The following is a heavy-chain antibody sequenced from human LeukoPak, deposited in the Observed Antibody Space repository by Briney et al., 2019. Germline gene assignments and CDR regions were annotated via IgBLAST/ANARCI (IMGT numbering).Heavy chain of an antibody. Sequence: ASVNVSCKASGYTFSSYSMHWVRQAPGQGLEWMGIINPSDGSTSYAQKFQGRVTMTRDTSTSTVYMELSSLRSEDTAAYYCAREFYYESSAYGFEYWGQGTLVTVSS. D-gene: IGHD3-22*01. CDR3: AREFYYESSAYGFEY. J-gene: IGHJ4*02. V-gene: IGHV1-46*01. CDR2: INPSDGST. CDR1: GYTFSSYS.